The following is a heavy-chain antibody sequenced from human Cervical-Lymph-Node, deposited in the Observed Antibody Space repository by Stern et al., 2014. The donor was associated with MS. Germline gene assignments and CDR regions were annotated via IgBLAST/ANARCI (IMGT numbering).Heavy chain of an antibody. D-gene: IGHD3-3*01. Sequence: EVQLVESGGGLIPPGGSLRLSCAASGFTVSSNYMSWVRQSPGPGLQWVSLIYTDGSTSDAGSVKGRFTISSDHSTATLYLHMHSRGAEDTALDYCARASCGVVTPAMSPDAFDIWGQGTMVTVSS. V-gene: IGHV3-53*01. CDR3: ARASCGVVTPAMSPDAFDI. CDR2: IYTDGST. CDR1: GFTVSSNY. J-gene: IGHJ3*02.